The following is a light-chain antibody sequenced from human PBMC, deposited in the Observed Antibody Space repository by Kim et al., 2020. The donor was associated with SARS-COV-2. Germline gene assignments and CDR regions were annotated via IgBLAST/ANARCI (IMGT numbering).Light chain of an antibody. J-gene: IGLJ2*01. CDR1: SSDVGGYNY. CDR2: EVS. CDR3: SSYAGSNNLV. V-gene: IGLV2-8*01. Sequence: GPSVTISCTGTSSDVGGYNYVSWYQQHPGKAPKLMIYEVSKRPSGVPDRFSGSKSGNTASLTVSGLQAEDEADYYCSSYAGSNNLVFGGGTKVTVL.